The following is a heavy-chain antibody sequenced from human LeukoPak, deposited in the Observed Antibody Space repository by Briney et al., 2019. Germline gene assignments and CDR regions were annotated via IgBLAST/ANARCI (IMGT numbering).Heavy chain of an antibody. CDR1: GFTVSSNY. Sequence: PGGSLRLSCAASGFTVSSNYMSGVRQAPGKGREWGSVIYSGGSTYYSDSVKGRFTISRDNSKTTLYLQMNSLRAEDTAVYYCTTAPVGCSGGSCYPFDYWGQGTLVTVSS. CDR2: IYSGGST. D-gene: IGHD2-15*01. CDR3: TTAPVGCSGGSCYPFDY. J-gene: IGHJ4*02. V-gene: IGHV3-66*01.